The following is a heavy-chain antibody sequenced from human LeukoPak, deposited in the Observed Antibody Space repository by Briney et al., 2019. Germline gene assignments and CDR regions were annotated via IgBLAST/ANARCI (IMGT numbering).Heavy chain of an antibody. CDR2: IYYSGST. CDR1: GGSISSSSYY. J-gene: IGHJ4*02. CDR3: ARPYDNSGYPF. D-gene: IGHD3-22*01. V-gene: IGHV4-39*01. Sequence: SETLSLTCTVSGGSISSSSYYWGWIRQPPGKGLEWIGSIYYSGSTYYNPSLKSRVTISVDTSKNQFSLKLSSVTAADTAVYYCARPYDNSGYPFWGQGTLVTVSS.